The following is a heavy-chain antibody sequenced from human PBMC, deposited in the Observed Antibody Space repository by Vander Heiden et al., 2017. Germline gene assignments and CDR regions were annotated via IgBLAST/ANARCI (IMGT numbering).Heavy chain of an antibody. V-gene: IGHV4-31*03. D-gene: IGHD3-10*01. CDR3: AREGLWFGDLLSTYYYYGMDV. CDR2: IYYSGST. Sequence: QVQLRESGRGLGKPSQTLSLPCTVPGGPIRSGGYYLGWIRQHPGKGLEWIWYIYYSGSTYYNPSLKRRVTISVDTSKNQFPLKLSSGTAADTAVDYCAREGLWFGDLLSTYYYYGMDVWGQGTTVTVSS. J-gene: IGHJ6*02. CDR1: GGPIRSGGYY.